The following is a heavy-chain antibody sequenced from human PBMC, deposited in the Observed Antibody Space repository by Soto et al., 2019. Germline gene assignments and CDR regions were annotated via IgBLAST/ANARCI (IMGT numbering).Heavy chain of an antibody. CDR1: GGSISTGGYY. CDR2: IYNSATT. Sequence: QVQLQESGPGLVKPSQTLSLTCTVSGGSISTGGYYWSWIRQHPGKGLVWIGYIYNSATTHYNPSLKSRVTIAVDTSKTHSSLKLSSVPFADTAVYYCARDPAPWGQGALVTVSS. J-gene: IGHJ5*02. V-gene: IGHV4-31*03. CDR3: ARDPAP.